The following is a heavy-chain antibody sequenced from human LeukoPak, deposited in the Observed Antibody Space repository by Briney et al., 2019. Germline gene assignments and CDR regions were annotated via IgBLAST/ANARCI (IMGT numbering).Heavy chain of an antibody. CDR1: GGSISSSNW. J-gene: IGHJ4*02. CDR2: IYHSGST. D-gene: IGHD3-22*01. CDR3: ASYYYDSSGYGSYFDY. V-gene: IGHV4-4*02. Sequence: SETLSLTCAVSGGSISSSNWWSWVRQPPGKGLEWIGEIYHSGSTNYNPSLKSRVTISVDKSKNQFSLKLSSVTAADTAVYYCASYYYDSSGYGSYFDYWGQGTLVTVSS.